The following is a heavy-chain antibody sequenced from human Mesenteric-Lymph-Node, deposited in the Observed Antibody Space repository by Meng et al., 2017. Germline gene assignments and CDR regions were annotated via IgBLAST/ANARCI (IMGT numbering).Heavy chain of an antibody. D-gene: IGHD3-10*01. V-gene: IGHV1-69*01. Sequence: QVQLGQSGAGVKKPGSSVKVSCKASGGTFSSCAISWVRQAPGQGLEWMGGIIPIFGTANYAQKFQGRVTITTDESTSTAYMELSSLRSDDTAVYYCARAVLLWFGELVGDYWGQGTLVTASS. CDR3: ARAVLLWFGELVGDY. CDR1: GGTFSSCA. CDR2: IIPIFGTA. J-gene: IGHJ4*02.